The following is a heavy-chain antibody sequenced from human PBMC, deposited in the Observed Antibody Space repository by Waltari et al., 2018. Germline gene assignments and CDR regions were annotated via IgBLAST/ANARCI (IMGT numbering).Heavy chain of an antibody. CDR1: GFSFTSYF. CDR2: ITSSGGDT. CDR3: ARGKSSWLPTY. Sequence: EVQLLESGGGLVQPGGSLKLSCAASGFSFTSYFMSWVRQAPGKGLEWVAGITSSGGDTAYADSVKGRFTISRDNSNNTLFLQMSSLSAEDTAVYYCARGKSSWLPTYWGQGTLVTVSS. J-gene: IGHJ4*02. D-gene: IGHD2-2*01. V-gene: IGHV3-23*01.